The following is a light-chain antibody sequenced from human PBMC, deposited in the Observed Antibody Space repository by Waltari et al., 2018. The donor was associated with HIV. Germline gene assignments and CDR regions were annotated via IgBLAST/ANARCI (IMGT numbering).Light chain of an antibody. Sequence: QSELTQPPSVSAAPGPRVTISCTGSSSNIGAGYDVHWYQQVPGRAPKVVIYGNSNRPSGVPDRFSGSKSGSSASLVITGIQSEDEADYYCQSYDSNLSGLFGGGTKVTVL. CDR1: SSNIGAGYD. CDR3: QSYDSNLSGL. CDR2: GNS. J-gene: IGLJ2*01. V-gene: IGLV1-40*01.